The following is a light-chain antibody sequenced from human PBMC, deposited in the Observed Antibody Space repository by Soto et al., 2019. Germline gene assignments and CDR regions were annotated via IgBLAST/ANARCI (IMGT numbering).Light chain of an antibody. CDR1: SGHSSYT. CDR2: LNSDGSH. V-gene: IGLV4-69*01. J-gene: IGLJ2*01. Sequence: QLVLTQSPSVSASLGASVKLTCTLSSGHSSYTIAWHQQQPEKGPRYLMKLNSDGSHNKGDGIPDRFSGSSSGAERYLTISSLQSEDEADYYCQTWGTAMDVVFGGGTKLTVL. CDR3: QTWGTAMDVV.